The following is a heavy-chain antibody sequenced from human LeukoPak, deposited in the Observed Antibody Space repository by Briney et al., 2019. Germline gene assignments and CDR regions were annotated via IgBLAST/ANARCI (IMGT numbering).Heavy chain of an antibody. J-gene: IGHJ3*02. CDR3: ARDSRDYYDSTGAFDI. V-gene: IGHV3-33*01. D-gene: IGHD3-22*01. CDR2: IWYDGSNK. Sequence: GGSLRLSCAASGFTFSSYGMHWVRQAPGKGREWVAVIWYDGSNKYYADSVKGRFTISRDNSKNTLYLQMNSLRDEDTAVYYCARDSRDYYDSTGAFDIWGQGTMVTVSS. CDR1: GFTFSSYG.